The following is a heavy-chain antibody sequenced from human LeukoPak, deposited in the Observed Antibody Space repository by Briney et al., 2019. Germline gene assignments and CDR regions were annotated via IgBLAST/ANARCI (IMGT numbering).Heavy chain of an antibody. V-gene: IGHV1-24*01. CDR3: ATSNYFGSVSVYYFEY. J-gene: IGHJ4*02. Sequence: ASVKVSCMVSGYTLTKLPIHWVRQAPGRGVEWMGSFDPEDGEALYARRFRGRVTMTEDTSTDTAFMELSSLKSVDTAVYYCATSNYFGSVSVYYFEYWGQGTLVTVSS. CDR1: GYTLTKLP. CDR2: FDPEDGEA. D-gene: IGHD3-10*01.